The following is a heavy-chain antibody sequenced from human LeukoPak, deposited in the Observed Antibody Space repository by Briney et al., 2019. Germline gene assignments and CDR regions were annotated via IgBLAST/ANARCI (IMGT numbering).Heavy chain of an antibody. CDR2: ISNSGST. J-gene: IGHJ4*02. CDR3: ARHWGSCHGGGSDCYTFDY. Sequence: PSETLSLTCSVSNASITSYYWSWIRQSPGKGLEWIGYISNSGSTNYNPSLKSRVTISVDTSKNQFSLRLSSVTAADTAVYPCARHWGSCHGGGSDCYTFDYWGQGTLVTVSS. CDR1: NASITSYY. D-gene: IGHD2-21*02. V-gene: IGHV4-59*08.